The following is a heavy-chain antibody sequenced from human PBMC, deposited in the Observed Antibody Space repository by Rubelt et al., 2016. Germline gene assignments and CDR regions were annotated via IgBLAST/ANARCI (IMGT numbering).Heavy chain of an antibody. V-gene: IGHV4-31*03. J-gene: IGHJ4*02. D-gene: IGHD6-13*01. CDR2: IYYSGST. Sequence: QVQLQESGPGLVKPSQTLSLTCTVSGGSISSGGYYWSWIRQHPGKGLEWIGYIYYSGSTYYNPSLKSRVTISVDTSKNQCSLKLSSVDAADTAVYYCASIAAAGTYLDYWGQGTLVTVSS. CDR3: ASIAAAGTYLDY. CDR1: GGSISSGGYY.